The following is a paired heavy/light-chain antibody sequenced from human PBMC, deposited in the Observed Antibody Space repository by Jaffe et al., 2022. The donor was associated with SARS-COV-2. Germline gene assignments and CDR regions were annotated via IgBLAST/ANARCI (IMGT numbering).Light chain of an antibody. CDR1: TSDVGSNNY. V-gene: IGLV2-14*03. CDR2: DVS. Sequence: QSALTQPASVSGSPGQSITISCTGSTSDVGSNNYVSWYQQHPGKSPKLVIYDVSNRPSGVSDRFSGSKSANTASLTISGLQTEDEADYYCSSYRPSTISWVFGGGTKVTVL. J-gene: IGLJ3*02. CDR3: SSYRPSTISWV.
Heavy chain of an antibody. J-gene: IGHJ5*02. CDR1: GYTFTEKG. CDR2: INPHNGNT. CDR3: AKEWAGWFDP. Sequence: QVQMVQSGVEVKEPGASVKVSCKASGYTFTEKGITWVRQAPGQGLECMGWINPHNGNTKYAEKFQGRVTMTTDTSTSTAYMELRSLRSDDTAVYYCAKEWAGWFDPWGQGTLVTVSS. V-gene: IGHV1-18*01.